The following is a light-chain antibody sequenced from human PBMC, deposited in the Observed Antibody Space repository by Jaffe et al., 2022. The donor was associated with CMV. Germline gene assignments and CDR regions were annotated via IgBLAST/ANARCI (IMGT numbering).Light chain of an antibody. J-gene: IGKJ1*01. V-gene: IGKV3-20*01. CDR2: GAS. CDR1: QRVSSSH. Sequence: EIVLTQSPGTLSLSPGERATLSCRASQRVSSSHLAWYQQKPGQAPRLLIYGASSRATGIPDRFSGSGSGTDFTLTISRLEPEDFAVYYCQQYGSSPTFGQGTKVEIK. CDR3: QQYGSSPT.